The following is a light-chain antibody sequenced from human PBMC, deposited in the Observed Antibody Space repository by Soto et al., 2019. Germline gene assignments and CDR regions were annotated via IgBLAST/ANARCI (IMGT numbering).Light chain of an antibody. CDR3: SSYTSTTILEV. V-gene: IGLV2-14*01. CDR1: SSDIGGYNY. Sequence: QSVLTQPASVSGSPGQSITISCAGTSSDIGGYNYVSWYQQHPGKAPKVMIYEVSNRPSGVSNRFSGSKSGNTASLTISGLQAEDEADYYCSSYTSTTILEVFGTGTKVTVL. J-gene: IGLJ1*01. CDR2: EVS.